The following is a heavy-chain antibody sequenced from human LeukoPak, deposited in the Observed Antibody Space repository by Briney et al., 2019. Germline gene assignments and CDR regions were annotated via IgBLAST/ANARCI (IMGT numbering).Heavy chain of an antibody. CDR2: IKEDGREK. CDR1: GFTFSSFW. V-gene: IGHV3-7*01. CDR3: VRFMRGTIGGDN. D-gene: IGHD3-16*01. Sequence: GGSLRLSCAASGFTFSSFWMSWIRQAPGKGLEWVANIKEDGREKYYVDSVKGRFTISRDNAKNSLYLQMNNLKAEDTAMYYCVRFMRGTIGGDNWGQGTLVTVSA. J-gene: IGHJ4*02.